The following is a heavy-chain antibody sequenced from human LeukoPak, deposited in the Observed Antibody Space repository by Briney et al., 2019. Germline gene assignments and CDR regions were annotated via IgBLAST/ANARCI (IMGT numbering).Heavy chain of an antibody. Sequence: SETLSLTCTVSGGSISSSSNYWGWIRQPPGKGLEWIGSIYYSGSTYYNPSLKSRVTISVDTSKNQFSLKLSSVTAADTAVYYCARLLNYDYGDFDYWGQGTLVTVSS. J-gene: IGHJ4*02. CDR1: GGSISSSSNY. CDR3: ARLLNYDYGDFDY. CDR2: IYYSGST. V-gene: IGHV4-39*01. D-gene: IGHD4-17*01.